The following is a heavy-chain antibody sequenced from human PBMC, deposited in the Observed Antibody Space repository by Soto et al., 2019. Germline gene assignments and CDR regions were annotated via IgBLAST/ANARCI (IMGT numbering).Heavy chain of an antibody. V-gene: IGHV4-34*01. Sequence: SETLSLTCAVYGGSFSGYYWSWIRQPPGKGLEWIGEINHSGSTNYNPSLKSRVTISVDTSKNQFSLKLSSVTAADTAVYYCARGVRKDIVVVVAATCFFDYWGQGTLVTVSS. CDR2: INHSGST. D-gene: IGHD2-15*01. CDR3: ARGVRKDIVVVVAATCFFDY. J-gene: IGHJ4*02. CDR1: GGSFSGYY.